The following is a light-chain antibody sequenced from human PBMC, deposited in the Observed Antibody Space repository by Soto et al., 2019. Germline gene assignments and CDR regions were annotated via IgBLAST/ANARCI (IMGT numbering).Light chain of an antibody. J-gene: IGKJ2*01. CDR3: QQYNNWPPYT. Sequence: EIVMTQSPATLSVSPGERVTLSCRASQSVSSNLAWYQQKPGQAPRLLIYGASTRATGIPARFSGSGSGTKFTLTISSLQTEDFAVYYCQQYNNWPPYTCGQGTKLEIK. CDR1: QSVSSN. V-gene: IGKV3-15*01. CDR2: GAS.